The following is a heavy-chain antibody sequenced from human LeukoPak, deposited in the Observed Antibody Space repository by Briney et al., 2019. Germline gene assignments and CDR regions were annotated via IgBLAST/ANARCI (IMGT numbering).Heavy chain of an antibody. CDR2: IIPIFGTA. V-gene: IGHV1-69*01. Sequence: SVKVSCKXSGGTFSTYAISWVRQAPGQGLEGMGGIIPIFGTANYAQKFQGRVTITADESTSTAYMELSSLRSEDTAVYYCAREVTVTTLWHYYYYMDVWGKGTTVTVSS. D-gene: IGHD4-17*01. CDR1: GGTFSTYA. J-gene: IGHJ6*03. CDR3: AREVTVTTLWHYYYYMDV.